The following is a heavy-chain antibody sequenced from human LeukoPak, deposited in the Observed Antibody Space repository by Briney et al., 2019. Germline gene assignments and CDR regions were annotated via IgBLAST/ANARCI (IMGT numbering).Heavy chain of an antibody. CDR3: ARYYYDSSGYYSNYFDY. D-gene: IGHD3-22*01. V-gene: IGHV3-23*01. J-gene: IGHJ4*02. CDR2: ISGSGGST. Sequence: GGSLRLSCAASGFTFSSYAMSWVRQAPGKGLEWVSAISGSGGSTYYADSVKGRFTISGDNSKNTLYLQMNSLRAEDTAVYYCARYYYDSSGYYSNYFDYWGQGTLVTVSS. CDR1: GFTFSSYA.